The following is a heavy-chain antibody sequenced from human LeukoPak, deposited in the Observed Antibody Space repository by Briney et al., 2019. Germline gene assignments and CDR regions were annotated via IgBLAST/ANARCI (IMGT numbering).Heavy chain of an antibody. CDR2: IYYSGST. CDR1: GGSISSYY. V-gene: IGHV4-59*01. D-gene: IGHD3-3*01. J-gene: IGHJ5*02. CDR3: ARVPTAGDFWSGYYTTEGWFDP. Sequence: SETLSLTCTVSGGSISSYYCSWIRQPPGKGLEWIGYIYYSGSTNYNPSLKSRVTISVDTSKNQFSLKLSSVTAADTAVYYCARVPTAGDFWSGYYTTEGWFDPWGQGTLVTVSS.